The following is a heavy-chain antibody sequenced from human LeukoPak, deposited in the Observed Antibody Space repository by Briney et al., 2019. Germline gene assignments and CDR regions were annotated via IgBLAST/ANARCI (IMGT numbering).Heavy chain of an antibody. D-gene: IGHD1-26*01. J-gene: IGHJ4*02. CDR3: ATDYTPYVGASAD. Sequence: GGSLRLSCEGSAFIFSGHWMNWVRQTPGKGLEWVASIKEDGSVRQYVDSVKGRFSISRDNTKGSLFLQLNSLRAEDTAIYYCATDYTPYVGASADWGQGTLVAVSS. V-gene: IGHV3-7*03. CDR2: IKEDGSVR. CDR1: AFIFSGHW.